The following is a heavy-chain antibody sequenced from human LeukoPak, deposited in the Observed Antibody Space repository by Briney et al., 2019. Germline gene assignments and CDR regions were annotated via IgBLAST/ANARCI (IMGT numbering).Heavy chain of an antibody. Sequence: GESLKISCKASGYSFIGYWIAWVRQMPGKGLEWMGTIYPGDSDTRYSPSFQGQVTISADKSINTAYLQWSSLTASDTAMYYCARPLVGTGYSSGWYFNFWGQGTLVTVSS. CDR2: IYPGDSDT. J-gene: IGHJ4*02. D-gene: IGHD6-19*01. V-gene: IGHV5-51*01. CDR1: GYSFIGYW. CDR3: ARPLVGTGYSSGWYFNF.